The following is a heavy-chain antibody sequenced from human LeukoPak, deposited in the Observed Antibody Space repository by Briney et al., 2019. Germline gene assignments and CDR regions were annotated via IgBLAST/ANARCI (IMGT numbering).Heavy chain of an antibody. D-gene: IGHD3-22*01. J-gene: IGHJ4*02. CDR2: ILYDAGSQ. Sequence: PGGSLRLSCAASRFTFINYAMHWVRPAPGKGLQWVAGILYDAGSQFHADSVKCRFTISRDNSKSTLYLQMNSLRAEDTAVYYCARDYSTGYFYFDYWGQGTLVTVSS. V-gene: IGHV3-30*01. CDR1: RFTFINYA. CDR3: ARDYSTGYFYFDY.